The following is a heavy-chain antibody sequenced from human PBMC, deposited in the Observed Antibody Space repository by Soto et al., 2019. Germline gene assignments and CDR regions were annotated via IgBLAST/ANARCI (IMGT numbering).Heavy chain of an antibody. CDR1: WDSVYSNSAA. J-gene: IGHJ5*02. CDR2: TYYRNKWYN. D-gene: IGHD3-10*01. CDR3: ARLVGGNMVRGIIFPDNWFDP. V-gene: IGHV6-1*01. Sequence: TPSLTFAILWDSVYSNSAALNWIRQSPSRGLEWLGRTYYRNKWYNDYAVSVKSRITINPDTSKNQFSLQLKSVTPEDTAAYYCARLVGGNMVRGIIFPDNWFDPWGQGTQVTVSS.